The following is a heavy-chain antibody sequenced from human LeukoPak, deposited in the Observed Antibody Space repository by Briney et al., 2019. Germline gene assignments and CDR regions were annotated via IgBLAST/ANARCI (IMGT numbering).Heavy chain of an antibody. D-gene: IGHD3-10*01. Sequence: GGSLRLSCAASGFTFSSYAMSWVRQAPGKGLEWVSAISGSGSSTYYADSVKGRFTISRDNSKNTLYLQMNSLRAEDTAVYYCAKGEAYYYGSGSAGEGYWGQGTLVTVSS. V-gene: IGHV3-23*01. J-gene: IGHJ4*02. CDR2: ISGSGSST. CDR1: GFTFSSYA. CDR3: AKGEAYYYGSGSAGEGY.